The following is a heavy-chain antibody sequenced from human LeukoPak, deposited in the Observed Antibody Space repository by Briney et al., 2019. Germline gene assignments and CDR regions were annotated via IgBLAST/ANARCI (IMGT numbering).Heavy chain of an antibody. CDR2: INPNSGGT. CDR3: ARGMYSSSPRPIYYYYYYYMDV. J-gene: IGHJ6*03. D-gene: IGHD6-6*01. Sequence: VASVKVSCKASGYTFTGNYMHWVRQAPGQGLEWMGWINPNSGGTNYAQKFQGRVTMTRDTSIGTAYMELSRLRSDDTAVYYCARGMYSSSPRPIYYYYYYYMDVWGKGTTVTVSS. V-gene: IGHV1-2*02. CDR1: GYTFTGNY.